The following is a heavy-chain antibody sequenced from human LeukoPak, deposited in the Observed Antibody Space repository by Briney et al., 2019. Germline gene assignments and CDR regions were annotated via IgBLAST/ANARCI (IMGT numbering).Heavy chain of an antibody. CDR3: ARGYCSSTNCPKAYYFDY. J-gene: IGHJ4*02. V-gene: IGHV3-74*01. CDR1: GFTFSSYS. CDR2: INGAASST. D-gene: IGHD2-2*01. Sequence: GGSLRLSCAASGFTFSSYSMSWVRQAPGKGLVWVSRINGAASSTSYADSVKGRFTISRDNAKNTLYLQMNSLRAEDTAVYYCARGYCSSTNCPKAYYFDYWGQGTLVTVSS.